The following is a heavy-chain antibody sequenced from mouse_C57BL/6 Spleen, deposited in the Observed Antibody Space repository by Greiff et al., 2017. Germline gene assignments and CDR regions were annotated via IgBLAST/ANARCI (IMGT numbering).Heavy chain of an antibody. Sequence: VQLQQSGPELVKPGASVKISCKASGYSFTGYYMNWVKQSPEKSLEWIGEINPSTGGTTYNQKFKAKATLTVDKSSSTAYMQLKSLTSEDSAVYYCARGYYYGSGNGFDYWGQGTTLTVSS. CDR2: INPSTGGT. J-gene: IGHJ2*01. V-gene: IGHV1-42*01. D-gene: IGHD1-1*01. CDR3: ARGYYYGSGNGFDY. CDR1: GYSFTGYY.